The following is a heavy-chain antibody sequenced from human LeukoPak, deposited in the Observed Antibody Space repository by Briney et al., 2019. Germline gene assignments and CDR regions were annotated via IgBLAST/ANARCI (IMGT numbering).Heavy chain of an antibody. CDR1: SYTFTNYA. D-gene: IGHD3-10*01. CDR3: ARDPLGGFGELSNDY. J-gene: IGHJ4*02. CDR2: ISAYNGNT. V-gene: IGHV1-18*01. Sequence: ASVKVSCKASSYTFTNYAFTWVRQAPGQGLEWMGWISAYNGNTNYAQKLQGRVTMTTDTSTSTAYMELRSLRSDDTAVYYCARDPLGGFGELSNDYWGQGTLVTVSS.